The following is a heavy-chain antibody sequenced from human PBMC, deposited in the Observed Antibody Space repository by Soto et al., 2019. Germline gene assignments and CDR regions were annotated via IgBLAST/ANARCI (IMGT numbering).Heavy chain of an antibody. Sequence: GASVKVSCKASGYIFNNYGITWVRRAPGQGLGWMGFITADNGDTKFAEKLQGRVSMTTDTSTNTADMELRNLRSDDTALYYCARRTLGSAIGIGDYWGQGTLVTVSS. D-gene: IGHD7-27*01. CDR2: ITADNGDT. CDR1: GYIFNNYG. J-gene: IGHJ4*02. CDR3: ARRTLGSAIGIGDY. V-gene: IGHV1-18*01.